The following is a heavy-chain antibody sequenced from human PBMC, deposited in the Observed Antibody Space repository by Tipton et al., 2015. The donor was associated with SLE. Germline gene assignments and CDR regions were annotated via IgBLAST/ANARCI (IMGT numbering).Heavy chain of an antibody. Sequence: SLRLSCAASGFTFDDYGMSWVRQAPGKGLEWVSGISSNNDRLVHADSVKGRFTISRDNAKNSLYLQMNSLRAEDTAVYYCASDDFDWGQGTLVTVSS. D-gene: IGHD3/OR15-3a*01. J-gene: IGHJ4*02. CDR1: GFTFDDYG. CDR2: ISSNNDRL. V-gene: IGHV3-20*04. CDR3: ASDDFD.